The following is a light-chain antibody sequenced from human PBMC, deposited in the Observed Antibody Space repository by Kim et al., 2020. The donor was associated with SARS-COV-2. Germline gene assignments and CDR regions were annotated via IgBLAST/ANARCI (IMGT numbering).Light chain of an antibody. CDR3: KQYETKWT. CDR2: QAS. V-gene: IGKV1-5*03. J-gene: IGKJ1*01. Sequence: DIQMTQSPSTLSAFVGNRVTITCRASQTVDGWLAWYQQKPGKAPKLLIYQASKLASGVPSRFSGSGSGTDFTLTIGNLQPDDSAVYYCKQYETKWTFGPGTKVEIK. CDR1: QTVDGW.